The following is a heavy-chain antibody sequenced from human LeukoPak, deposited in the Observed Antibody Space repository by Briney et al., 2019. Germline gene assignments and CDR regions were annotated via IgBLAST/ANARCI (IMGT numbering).Heavy chain of an antibody. CDR3: ARGGETFDP. Sequence: SETLSLTCTVSGGSISGSSYYWGWIRQPPGKGLEWIGYIYYSGSTNCNPSLKSRVTISVDTSKNQFSLKLSSVTAADTAVYYCARGGETFDPWGQGTLVTVSS. J-gene: IGHJ5*02. CDR2: IYYSGST. D-gene: IGHD3-16*01. V-gene: IGHV4-61*05. CDR1: GGSISGSSYY.